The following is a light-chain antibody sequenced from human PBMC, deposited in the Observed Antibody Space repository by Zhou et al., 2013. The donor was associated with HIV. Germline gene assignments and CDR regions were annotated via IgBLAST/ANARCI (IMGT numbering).Light chain of an antibody. CDR1: QSVSSY. V-gene: IGKV3-11*01. J-gene: IGKJ5*01. CDR3: QHRSNWPPL. CDR2: DAS. Sequence: EVVMTQSPDTLSVSPGERVTLSCRASQSVSSYLAWYQQKPGQAPRLLIYDASNRATGIPARFSGSGSGTDFTLTISSLEPEDFAVYYCQHRSNWPPLFGQGTRLE.